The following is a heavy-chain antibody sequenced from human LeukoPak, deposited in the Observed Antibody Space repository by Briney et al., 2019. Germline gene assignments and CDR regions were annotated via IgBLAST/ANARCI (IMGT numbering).Heavy chain of an antibody. J-gene: IGHJ4*02. Sequence: GASVKVSCKASGYTFTNYAVNWVRQAPGQGLEWMGWINTRTGSPRYAQGFTGRFVFSLDTSVNTAFLQITGLKSEDTAVYFCARDLNTGDYWGQGTLVTVSS. V-gene: IGHV7-4-1*02. D-gene: IGHD2-8*02. CDR1: GYTFTNYA. CDR3: ARDLNTGDY. CDR2: INTRTGSP.